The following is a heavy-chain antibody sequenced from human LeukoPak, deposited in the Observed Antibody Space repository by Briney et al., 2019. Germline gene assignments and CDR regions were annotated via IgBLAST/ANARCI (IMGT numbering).Heavy chain of an antibody. Sequence: GGSLRLSCAASGFTFSSYSMNWVRQAPGKGLEWVSSISSSSSYIYYADSVKGRFTISRDNAKNSLYLQMNSLRAEDTAVYYCARGPHVLMVYAPFNYWGQGTLVTVSS. CDR2: ISSSSSYI. D-gene: IGHD2-8*01. CDR1: GFTFSSYS. J-gene: IGHJ4*02. V-gene: IGHV3-21*01. CDR3: ARGPHVLMVYAPFNY.